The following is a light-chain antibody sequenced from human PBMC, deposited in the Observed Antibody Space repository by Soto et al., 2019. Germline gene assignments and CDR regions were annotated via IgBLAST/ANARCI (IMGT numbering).Light chain of an antibody. CDR2: XAS. Sequence: IQITQSPSTLSASVXDRVTITCEASKNINTCVAXYQQXPXKATXXXIYXASSLESGVPSMVSGSGCGSEFTITISSLQPDDVETYYCQHYKTFWTFGPGTKVDIK. CDR3: QHYKTFWT. J-gene: IGKJ1*01. CDR1: KNINTC. V-gene: IGKV1-5*01.